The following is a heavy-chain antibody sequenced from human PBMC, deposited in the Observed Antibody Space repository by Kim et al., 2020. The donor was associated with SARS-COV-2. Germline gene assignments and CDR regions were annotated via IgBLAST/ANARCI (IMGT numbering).Heavy chain of an antibody. Sequence: GRFTISRDNAKNSLYLRMNSLRAEDTALYYCAKDIEPYYYDSSGWGHFDYWGQGTLVTVSS. D-gene: IGHD3-22*01. V-gene: IGHV3-9*01. J-gene: IGHJ4*02. CDR3: AKDIEPYYYDSSGWGHFDY.